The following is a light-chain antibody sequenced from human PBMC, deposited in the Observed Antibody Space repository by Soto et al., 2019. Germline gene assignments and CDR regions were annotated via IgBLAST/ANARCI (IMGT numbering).Light chain of an antibody. J-gene: IGKJ1*01. CDR1: QSVLYSSNNKNY. CDR2: WAS. CDR3: QQYYDAPQH. V-gene: IGKV4-1*01. Sequence: DIVMTQSPDSLAVSLGERATINCKYSQSVLYSSNNKNYLAWYQQKPGQPPKLLIYWASTREYGVPDRFSGSGSGTEFTLPIIILQAEDGAVYYCQQYYDAPQHFGQGTKVEIK.